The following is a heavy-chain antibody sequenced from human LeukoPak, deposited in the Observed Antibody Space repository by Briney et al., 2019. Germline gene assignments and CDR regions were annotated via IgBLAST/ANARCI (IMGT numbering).Heavy chain of an antibody. CDR2: INPNSGGT. J-gene: IGHJ4*02. CDR1: GYTFTGHY. V-gene: IGHV1-2*02. D-gene: IGHD1-26*01. Sequence: GASVKVSCKASGYTFTGHYMHWVRRAPGQGLEWMGWINPNSGGTNYAQKFQGRVTMTRDTSISTAYMELSRLRSDDTAVYYCARARFRSIVGAISEVNYWGQGTLVTVSS. CDR3: ARARFRSIVGAISEVNY.